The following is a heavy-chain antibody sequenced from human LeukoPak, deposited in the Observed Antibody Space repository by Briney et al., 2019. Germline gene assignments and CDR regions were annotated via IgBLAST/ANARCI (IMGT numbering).Heavy chain of an antibody. CDR3: ARAPRRHCVSDSCYVDWFDP. J-gene: IGHJ5*02. D-gene: IGHD2-2*01. Sequence: GGSLRLSCTTSGFIFSDYGMHWLRQAPGKRPEWVTFIRFDGSLQYYADSVKGRFTISRDNSKNTLHLQMNSLRPEDTAVYYCARAPRRHCVSDSCYVDWFDPWGQGTLVTVSS. CDR2: IRFDGSLQ. CDR1: GFIFSDYG. V-gene: IGHV3-30*02.